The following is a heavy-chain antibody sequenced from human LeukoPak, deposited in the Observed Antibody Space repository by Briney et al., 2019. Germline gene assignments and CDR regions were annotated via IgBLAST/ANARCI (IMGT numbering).Heavy chain of an antibody. CDR2: ISGSGGST. CDR1: GFTVSSNY. CDR3: ALPYYYDSSGYWAAFDI. D-gene: IGHD3-22*01. Sequence: PGGSLRLSCAASGFTVSSNYMSWVRQAPGKGLEWVSAISGSGGSTYYADSVKGRFTISRDNSKNTLFLQMNSLGAEDTALYYCALPYYYDSSGYWAAFDIWGQGTMVTVSS. J-gene: IGHJ3*02. V-gene: IGHV3-23*01.